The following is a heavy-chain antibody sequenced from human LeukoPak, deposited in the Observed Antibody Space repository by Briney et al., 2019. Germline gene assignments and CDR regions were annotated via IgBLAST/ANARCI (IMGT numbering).Heavy chain of an antibody. J-gene: IGHJ4*02. CDR2: IKEDGSEK. Sequence: AGGSLRLSXAASGFTFSNNWMTWVRQAPGKGLEWVANIKEDGSEKNYVDSVKGRFTISRDNAKNSLYLQMNSLRAEDTAVYYCARDSGWYPVDYWGQGTLVTVSS. CDR3: ARDSGWYPVDY. D-gene: IGHD6-19*01. V-gene: IGHV3-7*01. CDR1: GFTFSNNW.